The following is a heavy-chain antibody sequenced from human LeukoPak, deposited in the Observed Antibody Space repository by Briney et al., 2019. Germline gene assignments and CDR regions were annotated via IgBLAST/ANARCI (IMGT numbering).Heavy chain of an antibody. CDR3: AITYGSGTYSPNVDYGMDV. CDR1: GGPISNYY. D-gene: IGHD3-10*01. CDR2: FYYSGST. J-gene: IGHJ6*02. Sequence: PSETLSLTCTVSGGPISNYYWSWIRQPPGKGLEWIGYFYYSGSTNYNPSLKSRVTISVDTSKNQFSLNLSSVTAADTAVYFCAITYGSGTYSPNVDYGMDVWGQGTTVTVSS. V-gene: IGHV4-59*01.